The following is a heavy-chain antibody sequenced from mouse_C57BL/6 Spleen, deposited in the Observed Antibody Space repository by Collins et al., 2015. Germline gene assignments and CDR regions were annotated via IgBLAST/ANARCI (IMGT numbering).Heavy chain of an antibody. Sequence: DVQLQESGPGLVKPSQSLSLTCTVTGFSITSDYAWNWIRQFPGNKLEWMGYISYSGSTYYNPSLKSQISITRDTSKNQFFLQLNSVTTEDTATYYCARNDYDGYAMDSWGQGTSVTVSS. D-gene: IGHD2-4*01. CDR2: ISYSGST. CDR3: ARNDYDGYAMDS. J-gene: IGHJ4*01. CDR1: GFSITSDYA. V-gene: IGHV3-2*02.